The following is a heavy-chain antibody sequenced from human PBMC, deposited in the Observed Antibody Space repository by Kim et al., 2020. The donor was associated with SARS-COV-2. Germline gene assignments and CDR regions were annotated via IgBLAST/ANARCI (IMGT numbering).Heavy chain of an antibody. CDR3: ARDLHWGGSGIGRFDP. Sequence: GGSLRLSCAASGFTFSSYSMNWVRQAPGKGLEWVSYISSSSSTIYYADSVKGRFTISRDNAKNSLYLQMNSLRDEDTAVYYCARDLHWGGSGIGRFDPWGQGTLVTVSS. D-gene: IGHD3-10*01. CDR2: ISSSSSTI. CDR1: GFTFSSYS. J-gene: IGHJ5*02. V-gene: IGHV3-48*02.